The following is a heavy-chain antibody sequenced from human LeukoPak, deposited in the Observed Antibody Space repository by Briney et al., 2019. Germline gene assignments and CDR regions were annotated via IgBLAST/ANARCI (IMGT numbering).Heavy chain of an antibody. CDR3: ARREREGFTMSRFVSDYYYMDV. D-gene: IGHD3-22*01. CDR1: GGSISSAGYS. J-gene: IGHJ6*03. Sequence: PSETLSLTCAVSGGSISSAGYSWSWIRQPAGKGLEWIGRIYTSGSTNYNPSLKSRVTISVDTSKNQFSLKLSSVTAADTAVYYCARREREGFTMSRFVSDYYYMDVWGKGTTVTISS. CDR2: IYTSGST. V-gene: IGHV4-61*02.